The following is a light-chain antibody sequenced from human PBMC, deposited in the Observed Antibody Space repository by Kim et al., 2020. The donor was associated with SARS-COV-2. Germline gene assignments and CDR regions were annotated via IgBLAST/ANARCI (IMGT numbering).Light chain of an antibody. J-gene: IGKJ4*01. Sequence: DIQLTQSPSFLSASVGDRVTITCRASQGISSYLAWYQQKPGKAPKLLIYAASTLQSGVPSRFSGSGSGTEFTLTISSLQPEDFATYYCQQLNIVAGTFGGGTKVDIK. V-gene: IGKV1-9*01. CDR2: AAS. CDR3: QQLNIVAGT. CDR1: QGISSY.